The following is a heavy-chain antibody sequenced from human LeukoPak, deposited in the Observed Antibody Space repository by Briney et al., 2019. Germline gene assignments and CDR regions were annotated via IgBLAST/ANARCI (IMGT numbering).Heavy chain of an antibody. J-gene: IGHJ4*02. V-gene: IGHV5-51*01. CDR3: ARLTYYYDSSGYYSGLFGQLEDYYFDY. CDR1: GYIFTSYW. CDR2: IYPGDSDT. Sequence: GESLKISCKGSGYIFTSYWIGWVRQMPGKGLEWMGIIYPGDSDTRYSPSFQGQVTISADKSISTAYLQWSSLKASDTAMYYCARLTYYYDSSGYYSGLFGQLEDYYFDYWGQGTLVTVSS. D-gene: IGHD3-22*01.